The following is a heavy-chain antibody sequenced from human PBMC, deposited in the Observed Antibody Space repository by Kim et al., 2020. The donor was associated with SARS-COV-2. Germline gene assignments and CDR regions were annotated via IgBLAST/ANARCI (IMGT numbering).Heavy chain of an antibody. D-gene: IGHD3-22*01. Sequence: SETLSLTCTVSGGSISSGGYYWSWIRQHPGKGLEWIGYIYYSGSTYYNPSLKSRVTISVDTSKNQFSLKLSSVTAADTAVYYCARGQGLITMIVVAVGAFDYWGQGTLVTVSS. J-gene: IGHJ4*02. V-gene: IGHV4-31*03. CDR3: ARGQGLITMIVVAVGAFDY. CDR1: GGSISSGGYY. CDR2: IYYSGST.